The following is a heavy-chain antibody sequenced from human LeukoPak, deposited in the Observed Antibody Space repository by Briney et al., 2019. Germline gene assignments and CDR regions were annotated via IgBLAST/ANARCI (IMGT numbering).Heavy chain of an antibody. CDR3: ARYWAETTGPYAFDF. CDR1: GASISSYY. V-gene: IGHV4-59*01. CDR2: IYYSGST. D-gene: IGHD1-14*01. Sequence: PSETLSLTCIVSGASISSYYWSWIRQPPGKGLEWIGYIYYSGSTNYNPSLKSRVTISVDTSKNHFSLKLTSVTAADTAVYYCARYWAETTGPYAFDFWGQGTMVTVSS. J-gene: IGHJ3*01.